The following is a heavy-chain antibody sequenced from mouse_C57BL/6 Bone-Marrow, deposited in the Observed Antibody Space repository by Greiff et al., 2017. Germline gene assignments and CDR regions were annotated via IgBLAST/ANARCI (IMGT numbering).Heavy chain of an antibody. Sequence: QVQLQQPGAELVMPGASVKLSCKASGYTFTSYWMHWVKQRPGQGLEWIGEIEPSDSYTNYTQKFKGKSTLTVDKPPSTAYMQISSLTSDDSAVYYCARTSYSSDVWAIGYGCQGTSVTVSS. CDR2: IEPSDSYT. V-gene: IGHV1-69*01. J-gene: IGHJ4*01. D-gene: IGHD1-1*01. CDR3: ARTSYSSDVWAIGY. CDR1: GYTFTSYW.